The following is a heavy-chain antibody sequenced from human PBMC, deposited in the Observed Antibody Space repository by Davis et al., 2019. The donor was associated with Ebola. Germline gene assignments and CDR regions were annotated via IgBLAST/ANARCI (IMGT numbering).Heavy chain of an antibody. J-gene: IGHJ3*02. CDR2: ISGSGGST. CDR3: ARHTYYYDSSGYESGVGFDI. Sequence: GESLKISCAASGFTFSSYAMSWVRQAPGMGLEWVSTISGSGGSTYYADSVKGRFTISRDNSKNTLYLQMNSLRAEDTAVYYCARHTYYYDSSGYESGVGFDIWGQGTMVTVSS. V-gene: IGHV3-23*01. CDR1: GFTFSSYA. D-gene: IGHD3-22*01.